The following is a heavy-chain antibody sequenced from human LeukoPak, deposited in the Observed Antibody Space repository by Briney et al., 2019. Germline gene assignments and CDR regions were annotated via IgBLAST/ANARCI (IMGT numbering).Heavy chain of an antibody. D-gene: IGHD3-9*01. CDR1: GYTFTSYG. V-gene: IGHV1-18*01. CDR2: ISAYNGNT. Sequence: ASVKVSCKASGYTFTSYGISWVRQAPGQGLEWMGWISAYNGNTNYAQKLQGRVTMTTDTSTSTAYMELRSLRSDDTAVYYCARMLSPYDIFTGYPDYWGQGTLVTVSS. CDR3: ARMLSPYDIFTGYPDY. J-gene: IGHJ4*02.